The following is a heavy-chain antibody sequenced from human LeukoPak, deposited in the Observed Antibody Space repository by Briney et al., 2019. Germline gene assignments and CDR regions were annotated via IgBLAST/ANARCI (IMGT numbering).Heavy chain of an antibody. CDR2: IIPIFGTA. CDR3: ASIATPDPTVRGVITGPFDP. V-gene: IGHV1-69*01. J-gene: IGHJ5*02. Sequence: GSSVKVPCKASGGTLSSYAISWVRQAPGQGLEWMGGIIPIFGTANYAQKFQGRVTITADESTSTAYMELSSLRSEDTAVYYCASIATPDPTVRGVITGPFDPWGQGTLVTVSS. CDR1: GGTLSSYA. D-gene: IGHD3-10*01.